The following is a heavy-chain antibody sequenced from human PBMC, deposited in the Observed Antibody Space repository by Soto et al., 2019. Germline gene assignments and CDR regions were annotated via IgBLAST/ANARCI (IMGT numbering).Heavy chain of an antibody. V-gene: IGHV1-18*04. D-gene: IGHD4-17*01. J-gene: IGHJ1*01. CDR1: GYTFTSYG. CDR2: ISPLKGRT. CDR3: AMDYGDRPEYFKH. Sequence: QVQLVQSGPDLNRPGASWKVSCKASGYTFTSYGISWVRQAPGQGLEWMAWISPLKGRTQYSQKAQGRVTLSTDTSSNTAYMEMTTLRVDDTAVYYCAMDYGDRPEYFKHWGQGTLVTVS.